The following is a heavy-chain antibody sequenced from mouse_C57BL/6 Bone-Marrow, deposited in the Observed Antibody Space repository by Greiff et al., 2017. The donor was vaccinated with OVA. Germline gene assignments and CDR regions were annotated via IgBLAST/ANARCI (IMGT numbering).Heavy chain of an antibody. CDR1: GYTFTSYG. J-gene: IGHJ3*01. Sequence: QVQLKQSGAELARPGASVKLSCKASGYTFTSYGISWVKQRTGQGLEWIGEIYPRSGNTYYNEKFKGKATLTADKSSSTAYMELRSLTSEDSAVYFCARPLYGSSPAWFAYWGQGTLVTVSA. V-gene: IGHV1-81*01. CDR2: IYPRSGNT. CDR3: ARPLYGSSPAWFAY. D-gene: IGHD1-1*01.